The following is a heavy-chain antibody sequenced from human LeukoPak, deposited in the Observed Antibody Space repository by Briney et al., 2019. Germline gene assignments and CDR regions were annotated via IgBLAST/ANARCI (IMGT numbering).Heavy chain of an antibody. CDR2: IYYRGST. V-gene: IGHV4-30-4*01. D-gene: IGHD4-23*01. Sequence: SETLSLTCIVSGGSISSGDYYWSWIRQPPGKGLEWIGYIYYRGSTYYNSSLKSRVSISVDTSKNQFSLKLSSVTAADTAVYYCARGRGYGGIDWYFDLWGRGTLVTVSS. CDR3: ARGRGYGGIDWYFDL. CDR1: GGSISSGDYY. J-gene: IGHJ2*01.